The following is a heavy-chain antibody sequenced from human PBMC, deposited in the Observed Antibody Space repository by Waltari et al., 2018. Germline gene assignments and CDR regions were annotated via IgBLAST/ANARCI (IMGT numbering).Heavy chain of an antibody. CDR2: IYYSGST. J-gene: IGHJ6*03. CDR1: GGSISSSTYY. Sequence: QLQLQESGPGLVKPSETLSLTCPVSGGSISSSTYYWGWIRQPPGKGLEWIGSIYYSGSTYYNPSLKSRVTISVDTSKNQFSLKLSSVTAADTAVYYCARPRSYYYYMDVWGKGTTVTVSS. CDR3: ARPRSYYYYMDV. V-gene: IGHV4-39*07.